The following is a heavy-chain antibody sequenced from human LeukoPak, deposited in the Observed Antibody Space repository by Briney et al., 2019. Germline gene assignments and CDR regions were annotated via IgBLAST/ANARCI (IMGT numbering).Heavy chain of an antibody. J-gene: IGHJ4*02. Sequence: GGSLRLSCAASGFTFSSYAMGWVRQAPGKGLEWVSSISGSGAGTYDADSVKGRCTISRDNSKNTLYLEMNSLRAEDTAVYYCAKADDDSPGYTNYFDYWAQGTLVTVSS. CDR2: ISGSGAGT. V-gene: IGHV3-23*01. CDR1: GFTFSSYA. D-gene: IGHD3-22*01. CDR3: AKADDDSPGYTNYFDY.